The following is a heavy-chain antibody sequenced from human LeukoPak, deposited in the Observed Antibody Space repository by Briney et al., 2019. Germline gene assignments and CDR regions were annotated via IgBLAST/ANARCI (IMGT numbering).Heavy chain of an antibody. D-gene: IGHD6-13*01. CDR2: ISYDGSNK. Sequence: GGSLRLSCAASGFTFSSYAMHWVRQAPGKGLEWVAVISYDGSNKYYADSVKGRFTISRDNSKNTFYLQLNSLRVEDTAVYYCARDGLSSWYLGDFDYWGQGTLVTVSS. CDR1: GFTFSSYA. J-gene: IGHJ4*02. CDR3: ARDGLSSWYLGDFDY. V-gene: IGHV3-30-3*01.